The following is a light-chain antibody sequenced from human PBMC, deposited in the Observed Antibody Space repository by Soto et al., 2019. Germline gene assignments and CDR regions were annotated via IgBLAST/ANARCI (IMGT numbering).Light chain of an antibody. CDR2: AAS. V-gene: IGKV1D-16*01. Sequence: DIQMTQSPYSVSASVGDRVTITCRASQGLSTYLAWYQQKPGKAPKLLIYAASNLQSGVPSRFSGSGSGTEFTLTISSLQPDDFATYYCQHYNSYSEAFGQGTKVDIK. CDR3: QHYNSYSEA. J-gene: IGKJ1*01. CDR1: QGLSTY.